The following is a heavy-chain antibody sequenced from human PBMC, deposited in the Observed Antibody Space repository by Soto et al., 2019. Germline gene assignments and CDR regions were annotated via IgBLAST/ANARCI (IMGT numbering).Heavy chain of an antibody. CDR3: ARGRGGSGSYYNPTYYYYYMDV. V-gene: IGHV4-34*01. J-gene: IGHJ6*03. CDR1: GGSFSGYY. CDR2: INHSGST. Sequence: SETLSLTCAVYGGSFSGYYWSWIRQPPGKGLEWIGEINHSGSTNYNPSLKSRVTISVDTSKNQFSLKLSSVTAADTAVYYCARGRGGSGSYYNPTYYYYYMDVWGKGTTVTVSS. D-gene: IGHD3-10*01.